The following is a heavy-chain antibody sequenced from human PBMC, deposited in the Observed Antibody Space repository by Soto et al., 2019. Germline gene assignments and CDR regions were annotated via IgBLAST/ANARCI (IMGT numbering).Heavy chain of an antibody. CDR1: GFNFRKFA. CDR3: ARDPQYDYGDYRLYNWFDP. D-gene: IGHD4-17*01. J-gene: IGHJ5*02. Sequence: GSLRLSCAASGFNFRKFAMSWVRQAPGKGLEWVSGMSERSGPPLYADSVKGRFTISRDNSKSTLYLEMNNLRPEDTAVYYCARDPQYDYGDYRLYNWFDPWGQGTLVTVSS. CDR2: MSERSGPP. V-gene: IGHV3-23*01.